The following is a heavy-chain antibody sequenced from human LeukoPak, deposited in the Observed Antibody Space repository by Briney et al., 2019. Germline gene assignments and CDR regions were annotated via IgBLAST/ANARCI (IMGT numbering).Heavy chain of an antibody. J-gene: IGHJ4*02. CDR1: GFTFSRCA. CDR2: IGGSDGKT. V-gene: IGHV3-23*01. Sequence: GGSLRPTCAASGFTFSRCAMGWVRQIPGKGLEWVAGIGGSDGKTYYADPVKGRFNISRDNSKNSLYLQLNSLRSDDTAIYYCVKDANYFDSGSYMVPFDSWVQGTLVTVSS. CDR3: VKDANYFDSGSYMVPFDS. D-gene: IGHD3-22*01.